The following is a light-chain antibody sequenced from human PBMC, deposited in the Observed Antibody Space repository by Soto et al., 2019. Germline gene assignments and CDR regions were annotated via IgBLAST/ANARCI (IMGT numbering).Light chain of an antibody. CDR1: SSDVGGYNY. CDR2: EVS. J-gene: IGLJ1*01. CDR3: ISYAGSNNLV. Sequence: QSALTQPPSASGSPGQSVTISCTGTSSDVGGYNYVSWYQQHPGKAPKLMIYEVSERRSGVPDRFSGSKSSNTASLTVSGVQAEDEADYYCISYAGSNNLVFGTGTKLTVL. V-gene: IGLV2-8*01.